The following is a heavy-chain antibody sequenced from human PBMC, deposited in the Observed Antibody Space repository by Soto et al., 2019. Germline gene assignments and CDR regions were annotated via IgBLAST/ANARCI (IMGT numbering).Heavy chain of an antibody. J-gene: IGHJ6*02. Sequence: SLRLSCEASGFSFSTYSMHWVRQAPGKGLEWVSSIGRRSDIYYADSVKGRFTISRDNAKNSVSLQMNSLRDEDTAVYYCAREETAWPLAYGLDVWGQGTTVTVSS. CDR2: IGRRSDI. CDR3: AREETAWPLAYGLDV. CDR1: GFSFSTYS. D-gene: IGHD2-21*02. V-gene: IGHV3-21*01.